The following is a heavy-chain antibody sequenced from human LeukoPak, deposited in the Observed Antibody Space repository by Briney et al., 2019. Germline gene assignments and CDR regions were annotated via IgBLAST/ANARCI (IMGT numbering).Heavy chain of an antibody. CDR2: IIPIFGTA. CDR3: AYYDSSGYYYVYGY. Sequence: SVKVSCKASGGTFSSYAISWVRQAPGQGFEWMGGIIPIFGTANYAQKSQGRVTITADESTSTAYMELSSLRSEDTAVYYCAYYDSSGYYYVYGYWGQGTLVTVSS. CDR1: GGTFSSYA. V-gene: IGHV1-69*13. J-gene: IGHJ4*02. D-gene: IGHD3-22*01.